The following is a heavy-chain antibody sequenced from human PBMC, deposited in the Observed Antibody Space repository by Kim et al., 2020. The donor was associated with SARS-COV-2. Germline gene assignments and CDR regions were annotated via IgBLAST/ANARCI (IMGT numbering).Heavy chain of an antibody. J-gene: IGHJ4*02. V-gene: IGHV4-39*01. Sequence: SETLSLTCTVSGGSISSSSYYWGWIRQPPGKGLEWIGSIYYSGSTYYNPSLKSRVTISVDTSKNQFSLKLSSVTAADTAVYYCARHGGAIWSGYFDYWGQGTLVTVSS. CDR1: GGSISSSSYY. CDR3: ARHGGAIWSGYFDY. D-gene: IGHD3-3*01. CDR2: IYYSGST.